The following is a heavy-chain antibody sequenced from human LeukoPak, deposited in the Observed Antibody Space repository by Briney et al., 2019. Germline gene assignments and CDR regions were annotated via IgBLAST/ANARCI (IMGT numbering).Heavy chain of an antibody. CDR1: GYTFTDYY. CDR2: INPNSGGT. Sequence: LWASVKVSCKASGYTFTDYYMHWVRQAPGQGLEWMGWINPNSGGTNYAQKFQGRVTMTRDTSISTAYMELSRLTADDTAVYYCARVISNFRGGSRPLGLYYYYYMDVWGKGTTVTISS. J-gene: IGHJ6*03. D-gene: IGHD2-15*01. CDR3: ARVISNFRGGSRPLGLYYYYYMDV. V-gene: IGHV1-2*02.